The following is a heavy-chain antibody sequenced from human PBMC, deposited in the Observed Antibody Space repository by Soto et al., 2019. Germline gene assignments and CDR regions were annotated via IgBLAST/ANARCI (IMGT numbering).Heavy chain of an antibody. V-gene: IGHV4-31*03. Sequence: SETLSLTCTVSGGSISSGGYYWSWIRQHPGKGLEWIGYIYYSGSTYYNPSLKSRVTISVDTSKNQFSLKLSSATAADTAVYYCARVSSGYDYGYYFDYWGPGTLLTLSS. CDR3: ARVSSGYDYGYYFDY. CDR2: IYYSGST. D-gene: IGHD5-12*01. CDR1: GGSISSGGYY. J-gene: IGHJ4*02.